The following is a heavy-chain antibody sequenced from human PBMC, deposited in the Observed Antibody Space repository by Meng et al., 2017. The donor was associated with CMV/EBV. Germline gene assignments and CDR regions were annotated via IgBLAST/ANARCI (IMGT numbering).Heavy chain of an antibody. J-gene: IGHJ4*02. Sequence: LSCAASGFTFSNYGMHWVRQGPGGGLVWVSTISSDGSRSSYADSVKGRFTISRDNAKNMVHLQMNSLRAEDTAMYYCARDAGAGFHYWGQGTLVTVSS. CDR3: ARDAGAGFHY. D-gene: IGHD6-13*01. V-gene: IGHV3-74*01. CDR1: GFTFSNYG. CDR2: ISSDGSRS.